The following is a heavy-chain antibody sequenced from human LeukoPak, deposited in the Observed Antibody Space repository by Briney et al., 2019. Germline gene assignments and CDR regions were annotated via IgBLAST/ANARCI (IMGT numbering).Heavy chain of an antibody. D-gene: IGHD2-2*01. Sequence: SETLSLTCTVSGGSISSYYWSWIRQPPGKGLEWIGYIYYSGSTNYNPSLKSRVTISVDTSKNQFSLKLSSVTAADTAVYYCARLLSTSGFGLDPWGQGTLVTVSS. J-gene: IGHJ5*02. V-gene: IGHV4-59*12. CDR3: ARLLSTSGFGLDP. CDR2: IYYSGST. CDR1: GGSISSYY.